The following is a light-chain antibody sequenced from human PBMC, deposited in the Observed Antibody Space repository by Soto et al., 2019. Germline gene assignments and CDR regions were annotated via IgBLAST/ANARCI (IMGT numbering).Light chain of an antibody. CDR2: KAS. J-gene: IGKJ1*01. V-gene: IGKV1-39*01. Sequence: DIHMTQSPSSLSASVGDRITITCRASQRISSYSNWYQQKPGKAPRLLIYKASSLQSGVPSRFSGSGSGTDFTLTISSLQPEDFATYYCQQSYDTPWTFGQGTKVEI. CDR1: QRISSY. CDR3: QQSYDTPWT.